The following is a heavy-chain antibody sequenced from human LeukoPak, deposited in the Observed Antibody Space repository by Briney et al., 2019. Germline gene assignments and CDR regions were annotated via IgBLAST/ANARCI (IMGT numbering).Heavy chain of an antibody. CDR3: ARAPYGDYFDY. CDR1: GGSISSGSYY. D-gene: IGHD4-17*01. Sequence: SQTLSLTCTVSGGSISSGSYYWSWIRQPAVKGLEWIGRIYTSGSTNYNPSLKSRVTISVDTSKNQFSLKLSSVTAADTAVYYCARAPYGDYFDYWGQGTLVTVSS. J-gene: IGHJ4*02. V-gene: IGHV4-61*02. CDR2: IYTSGST.